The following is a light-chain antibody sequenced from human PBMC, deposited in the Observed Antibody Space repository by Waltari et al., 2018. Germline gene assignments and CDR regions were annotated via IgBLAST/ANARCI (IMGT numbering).Light chain of an antibody. CDR2: EVS. CDR3: SSYADSNNLV. Sequence: QSALTQPPSASGSPGQPVTIPCTGTSTDIGGYNYVSWYQQHPGKAPKLMIYEVSKRPSGVPDRFSGSKSGNTASLTVSGLQAEDEADYYCSSYADSNNLVFGGGTKLTVL. V-gene: IGLV2-8*01. J-gene: IGLJ2*01. CDR1: STDIGGYNY.